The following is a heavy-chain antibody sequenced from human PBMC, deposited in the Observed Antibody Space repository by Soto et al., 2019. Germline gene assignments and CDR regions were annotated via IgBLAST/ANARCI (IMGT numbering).Heavy chain of an antibody. Sequence: GSLRLSCAASGFTFSSYAMHWVRQAPGKGLEYVSAISSNGGSTYYANSVKGRFTISRDNSKNTLYFQMNSLRAEDTAVYYCAKGVYCSGGSCYSGLNYFDYWGQGTLVTVPS. J-gene: IGHJ4*02. V-gene: IGHV3-64*01. CDR2: ISSNGGST. CDR1: GFTFSSYA. D-gene: IGHD2-15*01. CDR3: AKGVYCSGGSCYSGLNYFDY.